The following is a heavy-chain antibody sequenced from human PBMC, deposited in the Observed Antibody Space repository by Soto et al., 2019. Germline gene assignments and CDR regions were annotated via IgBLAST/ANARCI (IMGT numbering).Heavy chain of an antibody. CDR1: GASISNDNW. Sequence: SETLSLICDVSGASISNDNWWSWVRQPPGKGLEWIGEIYRSGSTNYNPSLKSRVTISVDKSKNQFSLKLSSVTAADTAVYYCAKDLGIAVSARRAFDIWGQGTMVTVSS. J-gene: IGHJ3*02. CDR2: IYRSGST. CDR3: AKDLGIAVSARRAFDI. D-gene: IGHD6-19*01. V-gene: IGHV4-4*02.